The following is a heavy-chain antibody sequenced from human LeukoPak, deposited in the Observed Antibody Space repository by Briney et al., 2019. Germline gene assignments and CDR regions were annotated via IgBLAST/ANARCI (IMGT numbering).Heavy chain of an antibody. V-gene: IGHV3-49*04. J-gene: IGHJ6*02. CDR3: TRRCSSTSCYKSDV. CDR1: GFTFGDYA. D-gene: IGHD2-2*02. Sequence: GVSLRLSCTASGFTFGDYAMSWVRQAPGKGLEWVGFIRSKAYGGTTEYAASVKGRFTISRDDSKSIAYLQMNSLKTEDTAVYYCTRRCSSTSCYKSDVWGQGTTVTVSS. CDR2: IRSKAYGGTT.